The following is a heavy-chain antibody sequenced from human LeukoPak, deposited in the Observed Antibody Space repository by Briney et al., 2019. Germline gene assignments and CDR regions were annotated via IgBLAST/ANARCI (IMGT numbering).Heavy chain of an antibody. CDR1: GGSISTYY. D-gene: IGHD2/OR15-2a*01. Sequence: PPETLSLTCSVSGGSISTYYWNWIRQPPGKGLEWIGYIYNTGTTNYNPSLKSRVTISVDTSKNQFSLNLRSVNAADTAVYYCARKSPAGYFNFDYWGQGTLVAVSS. CDR3: ARKSPAGYFNFDY. V-gene: IGHV4-59*01. J-gene: IGHJ4*02. CDR2: IYNTGTT.